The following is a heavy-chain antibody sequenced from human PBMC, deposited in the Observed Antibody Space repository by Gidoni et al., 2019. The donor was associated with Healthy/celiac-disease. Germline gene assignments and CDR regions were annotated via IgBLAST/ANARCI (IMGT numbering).Heavy chain of an antibody. V-gene: IGHV4-61*02. CDR1: GGSISSGSYY. CDR3: AREVTTSFDY. Sequence: QVQLQESGPGLVKPSQTLSLTCTGSGGSISSGSYYWSWIRQPAGTGLAWIGRIYTSGSTNYTPSLKSRVTISVDTSKNQFSLKLSSVTAADTAVYYCAREVTTSFDYWGQGTLVTVSS. J-gene: IGHJ4*02. D-gene: IGHD3-22*01. CDR2: IYTSGST.